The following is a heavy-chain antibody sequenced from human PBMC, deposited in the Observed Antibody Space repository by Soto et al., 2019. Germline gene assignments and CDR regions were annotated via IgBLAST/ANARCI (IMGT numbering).Heavy chain of an antibody. CDR1: GFTVNSYW. CDR2: IKFDESIT. J-gene: IGHJ6*02. CDR3: ARGIRNYYGVDV. V-gene: IGHV3-74*01. D-gene: IGHD2-15*01. Sequence: EVQLVESGGGLVQPGGSLRLSCAASGFTVNSYWMHWVRQAPGKGLVWVSRIKFDESITNYEDSVQGRFTISRDNAKNTVYLQMNSLRVEDTAVYYCARGIRNYYGVDVWGQGTTVTVSS.